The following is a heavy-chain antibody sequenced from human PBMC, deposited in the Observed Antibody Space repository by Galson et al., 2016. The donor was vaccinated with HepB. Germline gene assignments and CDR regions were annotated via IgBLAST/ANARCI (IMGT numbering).Heavy chain of an antibody. CDR2: ISWSDKTL. CDR1: GFKIDDYA. J-gene: IGHJ3*01. V-gene: IGHV3-9*01. D-gene: IGHD2-2*01. Sequence: SLRLSCAGSGFKIDDYAMHWVRQGPGKGLEWVSGISWSDKTLGHADSVKGQFAVSRDNAKNSLYLEINSLRIEDTALYFCAKDRGGGYCTTPSCFAFDLWGQGTMVTVSS. CDR3: AKDRGGGYCTTPSCFAFDL.